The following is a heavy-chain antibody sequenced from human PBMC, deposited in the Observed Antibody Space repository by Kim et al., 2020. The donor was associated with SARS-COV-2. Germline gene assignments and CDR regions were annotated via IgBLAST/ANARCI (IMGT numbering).Heavy chain of an antibody. V-gene: IGHV3-23*01. J-gene: IGHJ4*01. CDR3: AKDRAAAAGTGQFDY. CDR2: ISGSGYNT. CDR1: GFTFSSYA. Sequence: GGSLRLSCAASGFTFSSYAMTWVRQAPGKGLEWVSAISGSGYNTYYADSVRGRFTISRDSSQNTVFLQVTSLRDDDMAVYYCAKDRAAAAGTGQFDYWG. D-gene: IGHD6-13*01.